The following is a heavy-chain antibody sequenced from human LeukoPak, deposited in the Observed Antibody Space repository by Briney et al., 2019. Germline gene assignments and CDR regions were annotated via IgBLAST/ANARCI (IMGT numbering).Heavy chain of an antibody. J-gene: IGHJ4*02. V-gene: IGHV3-66*01. CDR3: AKVAKYYYGSETYYFFEH. Sequence: GGSLRLSCAASGFTVSSNYMSWVRQAPGKGLEWVSVIYSGGSTYYGDSVKGRFTISRDNSKNTLYLQMNSLRVEDTAVYYCAKVAKYYYGSETYYFFEHWGQGTPVTASS. D-gene: IGHD3-10*01. CDR2: IYSGGST. CDR1: GFTVSSNY.